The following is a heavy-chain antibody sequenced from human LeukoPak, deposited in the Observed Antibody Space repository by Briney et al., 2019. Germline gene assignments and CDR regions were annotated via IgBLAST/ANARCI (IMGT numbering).Heavy chain of an antibody. CDR1: GYTFTSYD. D-gene: IGHD6-19*01. Sequence: GASVKVSCKASGYTFTSYDINWLRQATGQGLEWMGWMNPNSGSTSYAQKFQGRVTMTRDTSTSTVYMELSSLRSEDTAVYYCARGIDSSGWYIATYGYWGQGTLVTVSS. J-gene: IGHJ4*02. CDR3: ARGIDSSGWYIATYGY. CDR2: MNPNSGST. V-gene: IGHV1-8*01.